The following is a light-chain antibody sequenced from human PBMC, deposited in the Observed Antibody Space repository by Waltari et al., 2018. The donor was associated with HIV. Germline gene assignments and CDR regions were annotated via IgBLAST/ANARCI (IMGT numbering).Light chain of an antibody. J-gene: IGLJ2*01. CDR3: SSYTSSSTLN. V-gene: IGLV2-14*03. Sequence: QSALTQPASVSGSPGQSITISCTGTSSDVGGYNYVSWYQQHPGKAPKLMIYDVSNRPSGVSNRFSGSKSGNPASLTISGLQAEDEADYYCSSYTSSSTLNFGGGTKLTVL. CDR1: SSDVGGYNY. CDR2: DVS.